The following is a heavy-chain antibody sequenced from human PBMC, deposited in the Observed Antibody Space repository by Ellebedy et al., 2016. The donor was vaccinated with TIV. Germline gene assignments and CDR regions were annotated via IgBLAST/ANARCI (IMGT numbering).Heavy chain of an antibody. Sequence: AASVQVSCKASGYSFVNYYIQWVLHAPGHGLQWVGIIDPSDGSTSYTQGFQGRITLTRDTSTTTVDMSLSSLRFDDTAMYYCALASCDYWGQGTQVTVSS. CDR2: IDPSDGST. V-gene: IGHV1-46*01. CDR3: ALASCDY. D-gene: IGHD1-1*01. J-gene: IGHJ4*02. CDR1: GYSFVNYY.